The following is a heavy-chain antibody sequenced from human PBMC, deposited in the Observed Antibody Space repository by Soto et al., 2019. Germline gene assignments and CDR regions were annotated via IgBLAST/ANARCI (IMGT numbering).Heavy chain of an antibody. CDR3: ARVVPGAEAWFGP. CDR2: ISLYSDGT. V-gene: IGHV1-18*01. D-gene: IGHD2-2*01. Sequence: ASVKVSCKTSGYTFSNYGITWVRQAPGQPLEWLGWISLYSDGTNYAQKFQGRVSMTTDTSTATAYMELRSLRSDDTAVYYCARVVPGAEAWFGPWGQGTLVTVSS. J-gene: IGHJ5*02. CDR1: GYTFSNYG.